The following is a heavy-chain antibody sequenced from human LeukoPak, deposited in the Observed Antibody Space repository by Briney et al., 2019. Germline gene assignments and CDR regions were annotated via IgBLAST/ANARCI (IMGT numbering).Heavy chain of an antibody. CDR1: GFTFSDYW. Sequence: GGSLRLSCAASGFTFSDYWMHWVRQAPGKGLEWVSRIYSDESSTYYADSVKGRFTISRDNSKNTLYLQMNSLRAEDTAVYYCAKEPNYDYVWGSYRPVDYWGQGTLVTVSS. CDR2: IYSDESST. J-gene: IGHJ4*02. CDR3: AKEPNYDYVWGSYRPVDY. D-gene: IGHD3-16*02. V-gene: IGHV3-74*01.